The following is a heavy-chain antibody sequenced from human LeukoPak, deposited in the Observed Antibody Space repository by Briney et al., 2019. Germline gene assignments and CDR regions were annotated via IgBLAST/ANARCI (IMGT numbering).Heavy chain of an antibody. V-gene: IGHV1-8*01. Sequence: ASVKVSCKASGYTFNSYDINWVRQATGQGLEWMEWMNPNTGNTGYGERFQGRVTMTRDNSISTAYMELSSLTSEDTAVYYCARGGAGTYYKRDGWFDPWGQGTVVTVSS. D-gene: IGHD3-10*01. CDR1: GYTFNSYD. CDR3: ARGGAGTYYKRDGWFDP. CDR2: MNPNTGNT. J-gene: IGHJ5*02.